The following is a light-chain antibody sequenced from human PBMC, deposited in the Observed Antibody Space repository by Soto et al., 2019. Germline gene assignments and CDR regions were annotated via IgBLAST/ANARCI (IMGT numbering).Light chain of an antibody. CDR3: HQSYNSPRK. CDR1: QTIMTY. V-gene: IGKV1-39*01. CDR2: AAS. J-gene: IGKJ1*01. Sequence: DIQMTQSPSSLSASVGDEVTITCRARQTIMTYLNWYQLKPGKPPTQQIYAASSMQSGVPSRFGGSGSGRECTNNISSLQPEGCGTYLCHQSYNSPRKFGRGTKGAIK.